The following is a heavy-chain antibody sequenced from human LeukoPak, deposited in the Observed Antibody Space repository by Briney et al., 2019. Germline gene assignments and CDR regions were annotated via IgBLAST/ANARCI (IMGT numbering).Heavy chain of an antibody. D-gene: IGHD6-13*01. Sequence: SETLSLTCTVSGGSISSYYWSWIRQPPGKGLEWIGYIYYSGSTNYNPSLKSRVTISVDTSKNQFSLKLSSVTAADTAVYYCARLRKYSSSGTGYYYGMDVWGQGTTVTVSS. J-gene: IGHJ6*02. CDR3: ARLRKYSSSGTGYYYGMDV. CDR1: GGSISSYY. CDR2: IYYSGST. V-gene: IGHV4-59*01.